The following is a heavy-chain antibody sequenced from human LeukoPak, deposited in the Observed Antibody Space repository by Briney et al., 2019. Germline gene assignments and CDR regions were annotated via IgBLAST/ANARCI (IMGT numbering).Heavy chain of an antibody. CDR3: ARGPALLWFGGLYMDV. CDR2: INSEGSST. J-gene: IGHJ6*03. Sequence: GGSLRLSCAASGFTFSSDWMHWVRQAPGKGLLWVSRINSEGSSTSYADSVKGRFTISRYKARNTLYLQMNSLRAEDKGVYYCARGPALLWFGGLYMDVWGKGTTVTVSS. V-gene: IGHV3-74*01. CDR1: GFTFSSDW. D-gene: IGHD3-10*01.